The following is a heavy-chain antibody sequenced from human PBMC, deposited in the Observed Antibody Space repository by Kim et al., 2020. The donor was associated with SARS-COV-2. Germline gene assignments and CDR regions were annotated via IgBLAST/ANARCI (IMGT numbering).Heavy chain of an antibody. CDR3: ARLSGVRGAFYGMDV. CDR1: GFTVSSNY. D-gene: IGHD3-10*01. CDR2: IYSGGST. Sequence: GGSLRLSCAASGFTVSSNYMSWVRQAPGKGLEWVSVIYSGGSTYYADSVKGRFTISRDNSKNTLYLQMNSLRAEDTAVYYCARLSGVRGAFYGMDVWGQGTTVTVSS. J-gene: IGHJ6*02. V-gene: IGHV3-53*01.